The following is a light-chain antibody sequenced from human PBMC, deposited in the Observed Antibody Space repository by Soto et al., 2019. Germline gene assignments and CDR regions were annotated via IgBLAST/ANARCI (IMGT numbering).Light chain of an antibody. J-gene: IGKJ1*01. CDR1: QSVSGR. Sequence: DIQMSQSPSTLSASVGDTVTVTYRASQSVSGRLAWYQQKPGMAPKLLIYDASSFESGVPSRFSGSGSGTEFTLTISSLQPDDFATYYCQQYNSYSFGQGTKVDIK. CDR3: QQYNSYS. CDR2: DAS. V-gene: IGKV1-5*01.